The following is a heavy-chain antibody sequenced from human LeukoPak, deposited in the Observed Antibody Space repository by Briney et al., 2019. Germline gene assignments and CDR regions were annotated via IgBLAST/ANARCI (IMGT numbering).Heavy chain of an antibody. CDR3: AKGRGSPYYFEY. J-gene: IGHJ4*02. CDR1: GFTFSSFA. CDR2: ISGSGAST. V-gene: IGHV3-23*01. D-gene: IGHD1-26*01. Sequence: GGSLRLSCAASGFTFSSFAMTWVRQAPGKGLEWVSAISGSGASTYYADSVKGRFTISRDNSKNTLYLQMNSLRAEDTAVYYCAKGRGSPYYFEYWGQGTLVTVS.